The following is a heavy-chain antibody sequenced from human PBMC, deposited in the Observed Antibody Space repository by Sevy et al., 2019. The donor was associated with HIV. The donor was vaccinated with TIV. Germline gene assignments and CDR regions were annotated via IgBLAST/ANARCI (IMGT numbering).Heavy chain of an antibody. CDR1: GFTFSTYS. D-gene: IGHD7-27*01. Sequence: GGSLRLSCAASGFTFSTYSMTWVRQAPRKGLEWVSAISYTGTSTNYTDSVEDRFTSPRDNSKSTLFLHMNSLRAEDTALYYCAKFAGDFPHFDFWGLGTLVTVSS. J-gene: IGHJ4*02. CDR3: AKFAGDFPHFDF. CDR2: ISYTGTST. V-gene: IGHV3-23*01.